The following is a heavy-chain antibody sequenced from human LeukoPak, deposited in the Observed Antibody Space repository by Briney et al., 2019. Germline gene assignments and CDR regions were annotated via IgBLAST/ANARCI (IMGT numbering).Heavy chain of an antibody. CDR2: IYYSGST. D-gene: IGHD4-23*01. CDR3: ARETTVVTPGRSDVFDI. Sequence: SETLSLTCTVSGASVTDYCWNWIRQPPGKGLEWIGYIYYSGSTNYNPSLKSRVTISVDTSKNQFSLKLSSVTAADTAVYYCARETTVVTPGRSDVFDIWGQGTMVTVSS. J-gene: IGHJ3*02. V-gene: IGHV4-59*02. CDR1: GASVTDYC.